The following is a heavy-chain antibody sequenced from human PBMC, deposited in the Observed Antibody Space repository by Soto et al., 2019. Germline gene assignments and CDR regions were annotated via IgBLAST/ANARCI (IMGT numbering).Heavy chain of an antibody. V-gene: IGHV4-61*01. CDR1: GGSISSGRSY. D-gene: IGHD3-16*02. J-gene: IGHJ4*02. CDR3: ARGRISIGGVIDYFDY. Sequence: SETLSLTCTVSGGSISSGRSYWTWIQQPPGKGLEWIGYIYYSGNTNYNPSLKSRVTISVDTSKNQFSLKLTSVTAADTAAYYCARGRISIGGVIDYFDYWGQGISVTVSS. CDR2: IYYSGNT.